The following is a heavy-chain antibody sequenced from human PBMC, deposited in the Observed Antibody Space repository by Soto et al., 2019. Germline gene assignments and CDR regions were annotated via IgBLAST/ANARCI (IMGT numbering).Heavy chain of an antibody. D-gene: IGHD5-18*01. Sequence: QVQLHESGPGLVKPSGTLSLTCAVSGGSISGSNWWSWVRQPPGKGLEWIGEIYHSGTNYNPSLKGRVTISVDKSKNQVSLKLSSVTAADTAVYYCARVAYSYGEIDSWGQGTLVTVSS. CDR3: ARVAYSYGEIDS. CDR1: GGSISGSNW. CDR2: IYHSGT. J-gene: IGHJ4*02. V-gene: IGHV4-4*02.